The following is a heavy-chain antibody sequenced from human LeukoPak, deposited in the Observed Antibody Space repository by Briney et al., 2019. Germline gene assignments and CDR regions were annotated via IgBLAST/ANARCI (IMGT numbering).Heavy chain of an antibody. V-gene: IGHV4-59*01. D-gene: IGHD1-26*01. CDR1: GVSISSYY. CDR3: ARVGGTRYFDY. CDR2: IYYSGST. Sequence: SETLSLTCTVSGVSISSYYWSWIRQPPGKGLEWIGYIYYSGSTNYNPSLKSRVTISVDTSKNQFSLKLSSVTAADTAVYYCARVGGTRYFDYWGQGTLVTVSS. J-gene: IGHJ4*02.